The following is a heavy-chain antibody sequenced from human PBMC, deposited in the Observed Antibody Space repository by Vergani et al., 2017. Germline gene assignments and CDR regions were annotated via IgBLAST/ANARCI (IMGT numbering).Heavy chain of an antibody. CDR1: GFPFSDYG. Sequence: VQLVESGGDLVNPGGSLRLSCAASGFPFSDYGVHWVRQAPGKGLEWVSVISYDGNKKNYADSVKGRFTISRDNSKNTLYLEMNALRAEDTAVYYCARDFLTRVTTLDYYYMGVWGKGTTVTVSS. CDR2: ISYDGNKK. V-gene: IGHV3-30*03. CDR3: ARDFLTRVTTLDYYYMGV. J-gene: IGHJ6*03. D-gene: IGHD1-1*01.